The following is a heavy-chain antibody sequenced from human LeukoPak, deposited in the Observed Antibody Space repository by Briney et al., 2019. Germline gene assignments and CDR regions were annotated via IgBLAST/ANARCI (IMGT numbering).Heavy chain of an antibody. J-gene: IGHJ3*02. CDR1: GFTLSSYW. D-gene: IGHD2-2*02. CDR3: ATDKRPLPGYCSSTSCYTGSGAFDI. Sequence: GGSLRLSCAASGFTLSSYWMSWVRQAPGKGLEWVANMNQDGSDKNYVDSVKGRFTISRDNSKNTLYLQMNSLRAEDTAVYYCATDKRPLPGYCSSTSCYTGSGAFDIWGQGTMVTVSS. V-gene: IGHV3-7*04. CDR2: MNQDGSDK.